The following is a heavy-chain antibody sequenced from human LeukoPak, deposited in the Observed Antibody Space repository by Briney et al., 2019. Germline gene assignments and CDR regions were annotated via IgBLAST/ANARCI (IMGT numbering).Heavy chain of an antibody. D-gene: IGHD3-22*01. Sequence: GASVKASCKASGYTFTSYGISWVRQAPGQGLEWMGWISAYNGNTNYAQKLQGRVTMTTDTSTSTACMELRSLRSDDTAVYYCARAYYYDSSGYYYGESFDYWGQGTLVTVSS. CDR1: GYTFTSYG. V-gene: IGHV1-18*01. J-gene: IGHJ4*02. CDR2: ISAYNGNT. CDR3: ARAYYYDSSGYYYGESFDY.